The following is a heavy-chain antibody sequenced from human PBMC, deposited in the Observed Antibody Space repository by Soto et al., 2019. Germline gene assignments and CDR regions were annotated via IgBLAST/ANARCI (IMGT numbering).Heavy chain of an antibody. J-gene: IGHJ6*02. V-gene: IGHV1-69*12. CDR1: GGTFSSYA. CDR3: ARTRDELQVGATTLDHQRHYYYYGMDV. CDR2: IIPIFGTA. Sequence: QVQLVQSGAEVKKPGSSVKVSCKASGGTFSSYAISWVRQAPGQGLEWMGGIIPIFGTANYAQKFQGRVTITADESTSTAYMELSSLRSEDTAVYYCARTRDELQVGATTLDHQRHYYYYGMDVWGQGTTVTVSS. D-gene: IGHD1-26*01.